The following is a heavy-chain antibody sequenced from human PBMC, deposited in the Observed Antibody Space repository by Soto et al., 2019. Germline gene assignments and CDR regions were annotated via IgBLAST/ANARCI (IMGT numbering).Heavy chain of an antibody. CDR1: GYTFTGYY. D-gene: IGHD3-22*01. V-gene: IGHV1-2*02. J-gene: IGHJ4*02. Sequence: GASVKVSCKASGYTFTGYYTYWVRQAPGQGLEWMGWINPDSGDTNYAQKFQGRVTMTSHTSISTAYMELSSLRSDDAAVYFCARDSGYDRSGYSPFDYWGQGTLGTSPQ. CDR2: INPDSGDT. CDR3: ARDSGYDRSGYSPFDY.